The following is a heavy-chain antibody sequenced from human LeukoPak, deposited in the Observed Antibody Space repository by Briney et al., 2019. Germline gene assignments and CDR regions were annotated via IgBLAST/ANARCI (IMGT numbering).Heavy chain of an antibody. CDR2: IYYSGTT. Sequence: SETLSLTCSVSGGSISSSDHYWAWIRQTPGKGLEWIGNIYYSGTTYYSPSLKRRITMSIDTSNNHFSLKLTSVTAADTAVYYCATRATCIGPVDYWGQGALVTVSS. CDR3: ATRATCIGPVDY. CDR1: GGSISSSDHY. V-gene: IGHV4-39*02. J-gene: IGHJ4*02. D-gene: IGHD2-21*01.